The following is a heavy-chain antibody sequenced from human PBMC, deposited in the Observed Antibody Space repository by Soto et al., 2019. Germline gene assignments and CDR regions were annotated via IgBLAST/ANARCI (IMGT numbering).Heavy chain of an antibody. Sequence: GESLKISCQCSGYTFSNFWNAWVRQLPGKGLEYMGIIYPGDSETRYSPSFHGKVTISADRSIGTAYLQWSSLEASDSAFYFCARSPRSSPYFDYWGQGALVTVSS. CDR3: ARSPRSSPYFDY. CDR1: GYTFSNFW. V-gene: IGHV5-51*01. D-gene: IGHD6-13*01. CDR2: IYPGDSET. J-gene: IGHJ4*02.